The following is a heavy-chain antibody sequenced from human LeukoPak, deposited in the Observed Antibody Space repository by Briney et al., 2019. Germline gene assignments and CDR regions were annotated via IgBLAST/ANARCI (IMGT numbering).Heavy chain of an antibody. Sequence: SETLSLTCIVSGGSISSHYWSWIRQTPGKGLEYIGYIYYSGSTDYNPSLKSRVTISLDTSKNQFSLHLSSVTAADTAVYYCARRSGVLDSRDSRYYFDHWGQGTLVTVSS. CDR3: ARRSGVLDSRDSRYYFDH. D-gene: IGHD3-22*01. J-gene: IGHJ4*02. CDR1: GGSISSHY. V-gene: IGHV4-59*11. CDR2: IYYSGST.